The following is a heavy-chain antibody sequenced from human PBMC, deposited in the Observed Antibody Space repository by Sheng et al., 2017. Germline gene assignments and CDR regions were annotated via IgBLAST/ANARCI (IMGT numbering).Heavy chain of an antibody. D-gene: IGHD2-2*01. CDR2: ISAYNGNT. Sequence: QVQLVQSGAEVKKPGASVKVSCKASGYTFTSYGISWVRQAPGQGLEWMGWISAYNGNTNYAQKLQGRVTMTTDTSTSTAYMELRSLRSDDTAVYYCARDEVVPSCYRGGFNWFDPWGRGNPWSTVSS. CDR1: GYTFTSYG. CDR3: ARDEVVPSCYRGGFNWFDP. V-gene: IGHV1-18*01. J-gene: IGHJ5*02.